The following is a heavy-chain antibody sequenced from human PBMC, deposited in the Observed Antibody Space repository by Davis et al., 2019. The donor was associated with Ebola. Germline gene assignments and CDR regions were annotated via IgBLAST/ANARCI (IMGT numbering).Heavy chain of an antibody. Sequence: ASVKVSCKTSGYTFTGYYMHWVRQAPGQGLEWMGWISAHNGNTNYAQKLQGRVTMTTDTSTSTAYMELRSLRSDDTAVYYCARGGLLRYVDWLSIGDYWGQGTLVTVSS. J-gene: IGHJ4*02. CDR3: ARGGLLRYVDWLSIGDY. V-gene: IGHV1-18*04. D-gene: IGHD3-9*01. CDR2: ISAHNGNT. CDR1: GYTFTGYY.